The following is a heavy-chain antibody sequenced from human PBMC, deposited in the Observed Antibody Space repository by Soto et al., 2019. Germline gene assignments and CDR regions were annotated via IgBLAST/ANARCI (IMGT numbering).Heavy chain of an antibody. Sequence: ASVKVSCKASGYTFTKYHIHWVRQAPGQGLEWMGWINACSGITNDAQRLQGRVTMTTDTSTSKAYMALSSLRSDDTAVDYCARGAVWLDPWGQGTLVTVSS. CDR2: INACSGIT. CDR3: ARGAVWLDP. J-gene: IGHJ5*02. V-gene: IGHV1-18*01. CDR1: GYTFTKYH.